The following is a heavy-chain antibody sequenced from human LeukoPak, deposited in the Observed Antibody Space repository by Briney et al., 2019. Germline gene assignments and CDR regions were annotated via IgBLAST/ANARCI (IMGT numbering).Heavy chain of an antibody. V-gene: IGHV4-34*01. J-gene: IGHJ4*02. CDR1: GGSFSGYY. D-gene: IGHD6-6*01. CDR2: INHSGST. CDR3: ARVYLRWFSIAARHFDY. Sequence: SETLSLTCAVYGGSFSGYYWSWIRHTPGKGLERIGEINHSGSTHYNPSLKSRVTISVDTSKNQFSLELSSVNAADTAVYYCARVYLRWFSIAARHFDYWGQGTLVTVSS.